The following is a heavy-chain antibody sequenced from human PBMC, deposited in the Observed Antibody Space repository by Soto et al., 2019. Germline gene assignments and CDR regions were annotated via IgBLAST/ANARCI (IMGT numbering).Heavy chain of an antibody. CDR3: ARDLDQGCSGGSCYSTGAFDM. V-gene: IGHV3-7*01. D-gene: IGHD2-15*01. CDR1: GFTFSNYW. Sequence: GGSLRLSCAASGFTFSNYWMSWVRQAPGKGLEWVANIKQDGKEKYSVDSVKGRFTISRDNAKNSLYLQMNSLRAEDTAVYYCARDLDQGCSGGSCYSTGAFDMWGQGTVVTVSS. CDR2: IKQDGKEK. J-gene: IGHJ3*02.